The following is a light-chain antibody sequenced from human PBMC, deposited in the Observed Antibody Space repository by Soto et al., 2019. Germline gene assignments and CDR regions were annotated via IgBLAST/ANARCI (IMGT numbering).Light chain of an antibody. J-gene: IGKJ2*01. CDR3: EQHVNSVYI. V-gene: IGKV3-15*01. Sequence: EIVMTQSPATLSVSPGQRATLSCRASQSVVSNLAWYQQKPGQAPRLLIYGASTRAAGVPVRFSGSGSGTQFTLTISSLQAEDVAGYYCEQHVNSVYIFGQGTRLQIK. CDR1: QSVVSN. CDR2: GAS.